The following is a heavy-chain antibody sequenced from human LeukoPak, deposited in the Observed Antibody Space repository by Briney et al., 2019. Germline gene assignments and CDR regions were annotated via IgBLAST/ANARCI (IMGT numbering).Heavy chain of an antibody. CDR2: ISGNGGNT. CDR3: AKWGSGKYYDY. Sequence: GGSLRLSCAASGFTSNNFGISWVRQAPGQGPEWVSGISGNGGNTYYADSVKGRFTISRDSSKNTLYLQMNGLRVEDTALYYCAKWGSGKYYDYWGQGTLVTVSS. CDR1: GFTSNNFG. J-gene: IGHJ4*02. D-gene: IGHD3-10*01. V-gene: IGHV3-23*01.